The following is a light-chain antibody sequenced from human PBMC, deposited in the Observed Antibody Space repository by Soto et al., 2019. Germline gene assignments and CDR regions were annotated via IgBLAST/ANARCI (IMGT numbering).Light chain of an antibody. CDR2: GND. Sequence: QSVLTQPPSVSAAPGQKVTISCSGSSSNIGGNIVNWYQQLPGTAPKLLIFGNDQRPSWVPDRFSGSKSGTSASLAISGLQSEDEANYYCAAWDDSLNGVVFGGGTKVTVL. CDR3: AAWDDSLNGVV. J-gene: IGLJ2*01. CDR1: SSNIGGNI. V-gene: IGLV1-44*01.